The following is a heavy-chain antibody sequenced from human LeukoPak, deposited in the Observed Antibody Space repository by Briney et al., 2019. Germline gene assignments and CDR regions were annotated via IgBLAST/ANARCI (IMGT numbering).Heavy chain of an antibody. CDR2: ISVYNGNT. CDR3: ARETGYGYGLSLDY. V-gene: IGHV1-18*01. D-gene: IGHD5-18*01. CDR1: GYTFTSYG. J-gene: IGHJ4*02. Sequence: ASVKVSCKASGYTFTSYGISWVRQAPGQGLEWMGWISVYNGNTNYAQKFQGRVTMTTDTSTSTAYMELRSLRSDDTAVYYCARETGYGYGLSLDYWGQGTLVTVSS.